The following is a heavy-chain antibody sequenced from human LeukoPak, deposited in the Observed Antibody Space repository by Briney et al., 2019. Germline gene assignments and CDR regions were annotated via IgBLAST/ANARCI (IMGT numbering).Heavy chain of an antibody. CDR1: GFTFSSYA. Sequence: GGSLRLSCAASGFTFSSYAMSWVRRAPGKGLEWVSLISDSGGSTYYADSVKGRFTISRDNSKNTLYLQMNSLRADDTAVYYCAKETRYCRGGSCYSAPFDYWGQGTLVTVSS. CDR3: AKETRYCRGGSCYSAPFDY. CDR2: ISDSGGST. D-gene: IGHD2-15*01. V-gene: IGHV3-23*01. J-gene: IGHJ4*02.